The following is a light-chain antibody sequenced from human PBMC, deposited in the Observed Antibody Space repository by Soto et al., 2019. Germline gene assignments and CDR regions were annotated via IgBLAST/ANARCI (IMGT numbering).Light chain of an antibody. CDR1: SSNIGNNT. V-gene: IGLV1-44*01. CDR3: AAWDDSLNGPV. Sequence: QSVLTQPPSASGTPGQRVTISCSGGSSNIGNNTVNWYQQLPGTAPKLFIYIDNQRPSGVPDRFSGSKSGTSASLAISGLQSDDEAEYYCAAWDDSLNGPVFGGGTKLTVL. J-gene: IGLJ2*01. CDR2: IDN.